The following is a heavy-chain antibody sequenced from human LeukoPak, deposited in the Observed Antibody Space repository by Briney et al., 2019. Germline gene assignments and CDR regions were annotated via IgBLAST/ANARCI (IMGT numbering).Heavy chain of an antibody. V-gene: IGHV4-30-4*01. CDR3: ARAVGYGDFTGAFDI. CDR1: GGSISSGDYY. CDR2: IYYSGST. Sequence: PSQTLSLTCTVSGGSISSGDYYWRWIRQPPGKGLEWFGYIYYSGSTYYNPSLKSRVTISVDTSENQFSLKLSSVTAADTAVYYCARAVGYGDFTGAFDIWGQGTMVTVSS. D-gene: IGHD4-17*01. J-gene: IGHJ3*02.